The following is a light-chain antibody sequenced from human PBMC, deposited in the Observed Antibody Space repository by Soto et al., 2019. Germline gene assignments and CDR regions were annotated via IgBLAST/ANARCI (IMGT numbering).Light chain of an antibody. V-gene: IGLV2-14*01. CDR3: SSFTSSNTVL. CDR1: SSDVGGYNY. Sequence: QSALTQPASVSGSPGQSITISCTGTSSDVGGYNYVSWYQQHPGKDPKLIIYNVSNRPSGVSNRFSGSKSGNTASLTISGLQAEDEGHYYCSSFTSSNTVLFGGGTKVTVL. J-gene: IGLJ2*01. CDR2: NVS.